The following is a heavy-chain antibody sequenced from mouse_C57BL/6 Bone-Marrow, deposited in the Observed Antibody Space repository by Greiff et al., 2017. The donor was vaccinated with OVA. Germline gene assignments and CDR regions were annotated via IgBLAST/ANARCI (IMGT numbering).Heavy chain of an antibody. CDR2: ISYSGST. D-gene: IGHD1-1*01. CDR3: ASDYYGSSYRAWFAY. Sequence: EVMLVESGPGMVKPSQSLSLTCTVTGYSITSGYDWHWIRHFPGNKLEWMGYISYSGSTNYNPSLKSRISITHDTSKNHFFLKLNSVTTEDTATYYCASDYYGSSYRAWFAYWGQGTLVTVSA. J-gene: IGHJ3*01. CDR1: GYSITSGYD. V-gene: IGHV3-1*01.